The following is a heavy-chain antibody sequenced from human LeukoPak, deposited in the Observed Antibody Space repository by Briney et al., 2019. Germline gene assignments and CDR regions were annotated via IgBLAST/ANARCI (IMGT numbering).Heavy chain of an antibody. Sequence: SETLSLTCTVSGGSISSYYWSWIRQPPGKGLEWIGYIYYSGSPNYNPSLKSRVTISVDTSKNQCSLKLSSVTAADTAVYYCARGEGYSSGWYFYCFDYWGQGTLVTVSS. J-gene: IGHJ4*02. CDR3: ARGEGYSSGWYFYCFDY. CDR2: IYYSGSP. V-gene: IGHV4-59*01. CDR1: GGSISSYY. D-gene: IGHD6-19*01.